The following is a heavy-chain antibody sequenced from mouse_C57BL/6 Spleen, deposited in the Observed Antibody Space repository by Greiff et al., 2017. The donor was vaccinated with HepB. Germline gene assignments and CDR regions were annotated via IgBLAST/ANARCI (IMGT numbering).Heavy chain of an antibody. Sequence: EVKLVESGGGLVKPGGSLKLSCAASGFTFSDYGMHWVRQAPEKGLEWVAYISSGSSTIYYADTVKGRFTISRDNAKNTLFLQMTSLRSEDAAVYYCAKSFGSYSLFAYWGQGTLVTVSA. CDR1: GFTFSDYG. V-gene: IGHV5-17*01. CDR3: AKSFGSYSLFAY. D-gene: IGHD2-12*01. CDR2: ISSGSSTI. J-gene: IGHJ3*01.